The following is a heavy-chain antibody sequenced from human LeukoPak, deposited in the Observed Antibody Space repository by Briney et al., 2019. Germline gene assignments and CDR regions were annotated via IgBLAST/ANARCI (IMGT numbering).Heavy chain of an antibody. CDR1: GYTFTSYG. J-gene: IGHJ4*02. V-gene: IGHV1-18*01. D-gene: IGHD3-22*01. CDR3: ARGMYYYDSSGFGVYFDY. Sequence: ASVKVSCKASGYTFTSYGISWVRQAPGQGLEWMGWISAYNGNTNYAQKLQGRVTMTTDTSTSTAYMELRSLRSDDTAVYYYARGMYYYDSSGFGVYFDYWGQGTLVTVSS. CDR2: ISAYNGNT.